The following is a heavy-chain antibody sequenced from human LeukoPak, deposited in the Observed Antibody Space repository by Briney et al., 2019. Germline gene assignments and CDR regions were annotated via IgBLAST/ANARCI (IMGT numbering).Heavy chain of an antibody. J-gene: IGHJ4*02. CDR1: GFTFSSFA. CDR3: AKVRGGSIAAAVD. D-gene: IGHD6-13*01. CDR2: ISGSGGST. V-gene: IGHV3-23*01. Sequence: GGSLRLSCSASGFTFSSFAMHWVRQAPGKGLEWVSVISGSGGSTYYADSVKGRFTISRDNSKNTLYLQMNSLRAEDTAVYDCAKVRGGSIAAAVDWGQGTLVTVSS.